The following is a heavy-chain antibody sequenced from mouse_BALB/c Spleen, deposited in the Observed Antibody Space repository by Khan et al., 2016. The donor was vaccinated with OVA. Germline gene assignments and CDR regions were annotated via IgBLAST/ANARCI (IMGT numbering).Heavy chain of an antibody. CDR1: GYSITSDYT. D-gene: IGHD1-2*01. Sequence: EVQLQESGPGLVKPSQSLSLTCTVTGYSITSDYTWNWIRQFPGNKLEWMGYINYSGSTNYNPSLKSRISFTRDTSKNQFFLQLNSVTTEDTATYYCAREVGLRLKGAMDYWGQGTSVTVSS. J-gene: IGHJ4*01. V-gene: IGHV3-2*02. CDR3: AREVGLRLKGAMDY. CDR2: INYSGST.